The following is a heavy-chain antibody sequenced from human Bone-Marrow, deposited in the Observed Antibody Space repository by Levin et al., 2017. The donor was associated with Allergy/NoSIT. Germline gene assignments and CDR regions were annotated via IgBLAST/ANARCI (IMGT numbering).Heavy chain of an antibody. CDR3: AQDRHVAVSLFHI. Sequence: PGGSLRLSCAGSGFTFSTFAMSWVRQAPGKGLEWVSAISGSGSTTYYADSVKGRFTISRDNSKNTLYLQINSLRAEDTGVYFCAQDRHVAVSLFHIWGQGTTVIVSS. D-gene: IGHD3-16*01. V-gene: IGHV3-23*01. CDR1: GFTFSTFA. CDR2: ISGSGSTT. J-gene: IGHJ3*02.